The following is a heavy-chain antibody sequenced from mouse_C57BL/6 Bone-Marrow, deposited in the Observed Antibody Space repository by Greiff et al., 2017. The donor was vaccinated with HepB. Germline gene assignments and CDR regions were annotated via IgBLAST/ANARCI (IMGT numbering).Heavy chain of an antibody. J-gene: IGHJ2*01. Sequence: EVNVVESEGGLVQPGSSMKLSCTASGFTFSDYYMAWVRQVPEKGLEWVANINYDGSSTYYLDSLKSRFIISRDNAKNILYLQMSSLKSEDTATYYCARGYYGSYYYFDYWGQGTTLTVSS. V-gene: IGHV5-16*01. D-gene: IGHD1-1*01. CDR1: GFTFSDYY. CDR3: ARGYYGSYYYFDY. CDR2: INYDGSST.